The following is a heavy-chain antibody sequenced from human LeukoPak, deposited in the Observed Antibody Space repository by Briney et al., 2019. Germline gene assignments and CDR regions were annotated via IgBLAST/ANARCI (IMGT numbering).Heavy chain of an antibody. CDR2: ISYDGSNK. V-gene: IGHV3-30-3*01. CDR1: GFTFSSYA. J-gene: IGHJ4*02. D-gene: IGHD4-17*01. CDR3: AREMRSDYEPYFDY. Sequence: PGRSLRLSCAASGFTFSSYAMNWVRQAPGKGLEWVVVISYDGSNKYYADSVKGRFTISRDNSKNTLYLQMNSLRAEDTAVYYCAREMRSDYEPYFDYWGQGTLVTVSS.